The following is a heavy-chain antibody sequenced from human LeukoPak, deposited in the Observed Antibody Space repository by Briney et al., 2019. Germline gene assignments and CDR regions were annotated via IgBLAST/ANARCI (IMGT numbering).Heavy chain of an antibody. CDR2: INHSGST. D-gene: IGHD7-27*01. CDR1: GGSFSGYY. V-gene: IGHV4-34*01. Sequence: SETLSLTCAVYGGSFSGYYWSWIRQPPGKGLEWIGEINHSGSTNYNPSLKSRVTISVDTSKNQFSLKVTSVTAADTAVYYCARELTWGAFDIWGQGTLVTVSP. J-gene: IGHJ3*02. CDR3: ARELTWGAFDI.